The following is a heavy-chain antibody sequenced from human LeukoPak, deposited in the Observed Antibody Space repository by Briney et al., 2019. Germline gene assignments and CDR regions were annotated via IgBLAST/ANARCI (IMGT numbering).Heavy chain of an antibody. CDR2: IYWDDDK. CDR1: GFSLSTSGVG. J-gene: IGHJ4*02. V-gene: IGHV2-5*02. CDR3: AHLMIRGVIISPTFDF. Sequence: SGPTLVKPTQTLTLTCTFSGFSLSTSGVGVGWIRQPPGKALEWLALIYWDDDKRYSPSLKNRLTITKDTSKNQVVLTMTNMDPVDTATYYCAHLMIRGVIISPTFDFWGQGTLVTVSS. D-gene: IGHD3-10*01.